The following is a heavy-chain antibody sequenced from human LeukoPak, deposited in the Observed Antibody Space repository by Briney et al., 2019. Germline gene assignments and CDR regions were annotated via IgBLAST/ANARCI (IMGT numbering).Heavy chain of an antibody. J-gene: IGHJ4*02. CDR3: ARDGWNYAGSDY. V-gene: IGHV3-48*03. CDR2: ISSSGSTI. D-gene: IGHD1-7*01. Sequence: QPGGSLRLSCAASGFTFSSYEMNWVRQAPGKGLEWVSYISSSGSTIYYADSVKGRFTISRDNAKNSLYLQMNSLRAEDTAVYYCARDGWNYAGSDYWGQGTLVTVSS. CDR1: GFTFSSYE.